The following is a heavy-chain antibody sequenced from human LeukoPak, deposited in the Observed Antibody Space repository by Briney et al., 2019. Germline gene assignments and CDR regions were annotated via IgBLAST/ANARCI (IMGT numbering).Heavy chain of an antibody. D-gene: IGHD3-9*01. CDR3: ARESGSRGPIRYFDWFSDY. V-gene: IGHV3-11*01. Sequence: GGSLRLSCAASGFTFSDYYMSWIRQAPGKGLEWVSYISSSGSTIYYADSVKGRLTISRDNAKNSLYLQMNSLRAEDTAVYYCARESGSRGPIRYFDWFSDYWGQGTLVTVSS. CDR2: ISSSGSTI. J-gene: IGHJ4*02. CDR1: GFTFSDYY.